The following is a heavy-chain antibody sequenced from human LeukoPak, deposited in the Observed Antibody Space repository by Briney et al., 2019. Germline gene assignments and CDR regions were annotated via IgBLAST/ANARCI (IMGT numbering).Heavy chain of an antibody. CDR1: GYTFINYG. D-gene: IGHD3-16*01. V-gene: IGHV1-18*01. J-gene: IGHJ4*02. CDR2: ITPYNGNT. Sequence: ASVKVSCKASGYTFINYGITWVRQAPGQGLEWMGWITPYNGNTNYPQKLPDRATMTTDTSTSTAYMELRSLRSDDTAVYYCARGEGFLDYWGQGTLVTVSS. CDR3: ARGEGFLDY.